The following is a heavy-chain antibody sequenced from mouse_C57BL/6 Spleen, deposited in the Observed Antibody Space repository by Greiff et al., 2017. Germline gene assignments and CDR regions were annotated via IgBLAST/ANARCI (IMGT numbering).Heavy chain of an antibody. Sequence: QVQLQQSGPELVKPGASVQISCKASGYAFSSSWMNWVKQRPGKGLEWIGRIYPGDGDTNYNGKFKGKATLTADKSSSTAYMQLSSLTSEDSAVYFCYYYGSSPYYFDYWGQGTTLTVSS. V-gene: IGHV1-82*01. J-gene: IGHJ2*01. CDR3: YYYGSSPYYFDY. D-gene: IGHD1-1*01. CDR1: GYAFSSSW. CDR2: IYPGDGDT.